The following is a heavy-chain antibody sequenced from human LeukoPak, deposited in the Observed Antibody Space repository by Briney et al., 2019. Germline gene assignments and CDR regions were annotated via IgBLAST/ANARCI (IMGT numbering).Heavy chain of an antibody. Sequence: SETLSLTCAVYGGSFSGYYWSWIRQPPGKGLEWIGEINHSGSTNYNPSLKSRVTISVDTSKNQFSLKLSSVTAADTAVYYCARGWGSGTPHYWGQGTLVTISS. CDR2: INHSGST. J-gene: IGHJ4*02. CDR3: ARGWGSGTPHY. V-gene: IGHV4-34*01. D-gene: IGHD3-10*01. CDR1: GGSFSGYY.